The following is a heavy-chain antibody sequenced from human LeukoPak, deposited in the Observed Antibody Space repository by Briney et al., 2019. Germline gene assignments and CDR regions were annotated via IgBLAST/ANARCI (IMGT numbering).Heavy chain of an antibody. J-gene: IGHJ4*02. CDR1: GGSISSSSYY. CDR3: ARGGYSYDKIFDY. V-gene: IGHV4-39*07. CDR2: IYYSGST. Sequence: PSETLSLTCTVSGGSISSSSYYWGWIRQPPGKGLEWIGSIYYSGSTYYNPSLKSRVTISVDTSKNQFSLKLSSVTAADTAVYYCARGGYSYDKIFDYWGQGTLVTVSS. D-gene: IGHD5-18*01.